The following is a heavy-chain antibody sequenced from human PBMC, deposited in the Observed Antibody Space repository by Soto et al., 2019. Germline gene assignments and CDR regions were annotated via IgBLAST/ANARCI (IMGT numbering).Heavy chain of an antibody. CDR2: ISGSGGST. V-gene: IGHV3-23*01. CDR3: AKDRGYSYGPMDV. J-gene: IGHJ6*03. Sequence: EVQLLESGGGLVHPGGSLRLSCAASGFTFSSYAMSWVRQAPGKGLEWVSAISGSGGSTYYADSVKGRFTISRDNSKNTLYLQMNSLRAEDTAVYYCAKDRGYSYGPMDVWGKGTTVTVSS. CDR1: GFTFSSYA. D-gene: IGHD5-18*01.